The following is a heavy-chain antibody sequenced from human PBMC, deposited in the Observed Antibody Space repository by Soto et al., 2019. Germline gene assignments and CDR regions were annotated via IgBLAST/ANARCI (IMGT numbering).Heavy chain of an antibody. V-gene: IGHV4-59*01. CDR3: ASMIGDPVLSFDS. CDR1: GGSISSYY. Sequence: QVQLQESGPGLVKPSETLSLTCTVSGGSISSYYWSWIRQPPGKGLEWIGFIFYSGSTSYNPSPKIRVTISIDTSEYQFSLKLNSVTAADTAVYYCASMIGDPVLSFDSWGQGTLVAVSS. J-gene: IGHJ5*01. CDR2: IFYSGST. D-gene: IGHD3-10*02.